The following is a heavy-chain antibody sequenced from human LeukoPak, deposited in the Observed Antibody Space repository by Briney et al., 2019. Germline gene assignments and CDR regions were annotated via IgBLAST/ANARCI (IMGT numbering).Heavy chain of an antibody. CDR2: ISDGGGTT. CDR1: GFTFSGYA. D-gene: IGHD4-17*01. CDR3: AKSYGDYLGYFDS. J-gene: IGHJ4*02. V-gene: IGHV3-23*01. Sequence: GGSLRLSCSASGFTFSGYAMHCVRQAPGKGLEWVSGISDGGGTTNYADAVKGRFTISRDKSKNTLFLQMNSLRAEDTAVYYCAKSYGDYLGYFDSWGQGTLVTVSS.